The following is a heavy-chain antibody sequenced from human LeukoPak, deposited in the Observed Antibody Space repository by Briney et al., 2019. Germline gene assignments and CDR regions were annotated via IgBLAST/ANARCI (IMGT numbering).Heavy chain of an antibody. J-gene: IGHJ4*02. Sequence: GGSLRLSCAASGFTFDDYAMHWVRQAPGKGLEWVSGISWNSGTIGYADSVKGRFTISRDNAKNSLYLQMNSLRAEDTALYYCAKGVFTMVRGVLEYWGQGTLVTVSS. CDR2: ISWNSGTI. D-gene: IGHD3-10*01. V-gene: IGHV3-9*01. CDR3: AKGVFTMVRGVLEY. CDR1: GFTFDDYA.